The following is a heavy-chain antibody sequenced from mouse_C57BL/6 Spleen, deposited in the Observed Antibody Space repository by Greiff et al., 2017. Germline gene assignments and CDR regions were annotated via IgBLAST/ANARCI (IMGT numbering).Heavy chain of an antibody. J-gene: IGHJ3*01. D-gene: IGHD4-1*01. CDR1: GFSLSTSGMG. Sequence: QVTLKESGPGILQSSQTLSLTCSFSGFSLSTSGMGVSWIRQPSGKGLEWLAHIYWDDATRYTPSLKSRLTITKETSRNQVFLKITSVDTADTATYYCARTAVTGPFAYWGQGTLVTVSA. CDR2: IYWDDAT. CDR3: ARTAVTGPFAY. V-gene: IGHV8-12*01.